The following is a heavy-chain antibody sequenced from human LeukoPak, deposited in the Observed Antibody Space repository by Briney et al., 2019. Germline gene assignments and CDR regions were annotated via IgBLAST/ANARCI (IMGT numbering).Heavy chain of an antibody. CDR1: GFTFSSYG. V-gene: IGHV3-30*02. J-gene: IGHJ5*01. CDR2: IRYDGSNK. D-gene: IGHD3-22*01. Sequence: PGGSLRLSCAASGFTFSSYGMHWVRQAPGKGLEWVAFIRYDGSNKYYADSVKGRFTISRDNSKNTLYLQMNSLRAVDTAVYYCARGRGRVLIITTSRRSFWFDSWGQGTLVTVSS. CDR3: ARGRGRVLIITTSRRSFWFDS.